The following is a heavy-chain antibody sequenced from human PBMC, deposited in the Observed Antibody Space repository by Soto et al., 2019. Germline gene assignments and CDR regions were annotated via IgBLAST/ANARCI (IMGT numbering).Heavy chain of an antibody. CDR2: ISSSGSTI. CDR3: ARIHVVVVAAIAFDI. Sequence: GGSLRLSCAASGFTFSDYYMSWIRQAPGKGLEWVSYISSSGSTIYYADSVKGRFTISRDNAKNSLYLQMNSLRAEDTAVYYCARIHVVVVAAIAFDIWGQGTMVTVSS. V-gene: IGHV3-11*01. J-gene: IGHJ3*02. D-gene: IGHD2-15*01. CDR1: GFTFSDYY.